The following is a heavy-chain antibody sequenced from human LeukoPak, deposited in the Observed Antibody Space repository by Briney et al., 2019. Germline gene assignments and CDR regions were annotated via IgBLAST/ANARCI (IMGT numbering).Heavy chain of an antibody. D-gene: IGHD6-25*01. CDR3: ARRSAAKDAFDI. CDR1: GFAFSNYW. V-gene: IGHV3-74*01. J-gene: IGHJ3*02. CDR2: INSDARST. Sequence: GGSLRLSCAASGFAFSNYWMHWVRQAPGKGLVWVSRINSDARSTSYADSVKGRFTISRDNAKNTLYLQMNSLRAEDTAVYYCARRSAAKDAFDIWGQGTMATVSS.